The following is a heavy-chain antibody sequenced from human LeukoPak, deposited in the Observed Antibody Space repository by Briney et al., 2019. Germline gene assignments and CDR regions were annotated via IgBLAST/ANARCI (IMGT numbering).Heavy chain of an antibody. CDR1: GFTFSSYW. CDR2: INSDGSST. D-gene: IGHD3-10*01. V-gene: IGHV3-74*01. CDR3: ASVDYYGSGSYYPY. Sequence: GGSLRLSCAASGFTFSSYWMHWVRQAPGKGLVWVSRINSDGSSTSYADSVKGRFTISRDNAKHTLYLQMNSLRSEDTAVYYCASVDYYGSGSYYPYWGQGTLVTVSS. J-gene: IGHJ4*02.